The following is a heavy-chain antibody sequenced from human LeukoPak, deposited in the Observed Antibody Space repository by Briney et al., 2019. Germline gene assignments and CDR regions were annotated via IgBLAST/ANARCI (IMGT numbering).Heavy chain of an antibody. V-gene: IGHV4-30-4*08. J-gene: IGHJ4*02. CDR2: IYYSGST. CDR1: GGSISSGDYY. CDR3: ARLEPSMVRGVIADY. Sequence: PSQTLSLTCTVSGGSISSGDYYWSWIRQPPGKGLEWIGYIYYSGSTYYNPSLKSRVTISVDTSKNQFSLKLSSVTAADTAVYYCARLEPSMVRGVIADYWGQGTLVTVSS. D-gene: IGHD3-10*01.